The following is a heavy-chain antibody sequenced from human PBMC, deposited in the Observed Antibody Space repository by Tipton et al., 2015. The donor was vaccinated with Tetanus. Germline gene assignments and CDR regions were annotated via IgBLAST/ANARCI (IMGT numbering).Heavy chain of an antibody. D-gene: IGHD4-17*01. Sequence: TLSLTCAVSGGSFSGYYWTWIRQPPGKGLEWIGEINRRGTTDYNQSLKSRVTLSVDTSERQFSLRLTSVTAADTAVYYCARSKLTVRIFDVWGQGALVTVSS. CDR3: ARSKLTVRIFDV. CDR2: INRRGTT. J-gene: IGHJ4*02. V-gene: IGHV4-34*01. CDR1: GGSFSGYY.